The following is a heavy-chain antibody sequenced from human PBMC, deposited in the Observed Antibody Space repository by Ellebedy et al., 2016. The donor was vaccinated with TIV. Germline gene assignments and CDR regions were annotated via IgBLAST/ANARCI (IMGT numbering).Heavy chain of an antibody. J-gene: IGHJ4*02. Sequence: AASVKVSCKVSGYTLTELSMHWVRQAPGKGLEWMGGFDPEDGETIYAQKFQGRVTMTEDTSTDTVYMELSSLRSEDTAVYYCARDRLGVGATGGRHYFDYWGQGTLVTVSS. CDR1: GYTLTELS. CDR3: ARDRLGVGATGGRHYFDY. D-gene: IGHD1-26*01. CDR2: FDPEDGET. V-gene: IGHV1-24*01.